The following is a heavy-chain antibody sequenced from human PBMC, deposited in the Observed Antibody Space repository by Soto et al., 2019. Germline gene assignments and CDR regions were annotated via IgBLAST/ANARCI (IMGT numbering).Heavy chain of an antibody. J-gene: IGHJ4*02. CDR2: ISSTTNYI. Sequence: PGGSLRLSCAASGFTFTRYSVNWVRQAPGKGLEWVSSISSTTNYIYYGDSMKGRFTISRDNAKNSLYLEMNSLRAEDTAVYYCARESEDLTSNFDYWGRGTLVTVSS. CDR1: GFTFTRYS. V-gene: IGHV3-21*06. CDR3: ARESEDLTSNFDY.